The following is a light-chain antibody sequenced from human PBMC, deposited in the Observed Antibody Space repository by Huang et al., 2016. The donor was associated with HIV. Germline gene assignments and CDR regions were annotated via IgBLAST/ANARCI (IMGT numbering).Light chain of an antibody. V-gene: IGKV3-20*01. CDR3: QQYGSSPLT. CDR2: GAS. CDR1: QSVRSSS. J-gene: IGKJ4*01. Sequence: EIVLTQSPGTLSLSPGVRATLSCRASQSVRSSSLAWYQQKPGQSPMLLIFGASNRATAIPDRFSGSVSATDFTLTISRLEPEDFAVYYCQQYGSSPLTFGGGTKVEIK.